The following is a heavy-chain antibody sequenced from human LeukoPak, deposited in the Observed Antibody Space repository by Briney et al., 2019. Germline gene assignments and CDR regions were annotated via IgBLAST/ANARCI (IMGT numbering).Heavy chain of an antibody. Sequence: GGSLRLSCAASGFTFSSYNMNWVRQAPGKGLEWVSSITSGSSYRFYADSVKGRFTISRDNAKNPLYLQMNSLRAEDTAVYYCARDFEDYYGSRPFDYWGQGTLVTVSS. D-gene: IGHD3-10*01. V-gene: IGHV3-21*01. CDR1: GFTFSSYN. CDR3: ARDFEDYYGSRPFDY. CDR2: ITSGSSYR. J-gene: IGHJ4*02.